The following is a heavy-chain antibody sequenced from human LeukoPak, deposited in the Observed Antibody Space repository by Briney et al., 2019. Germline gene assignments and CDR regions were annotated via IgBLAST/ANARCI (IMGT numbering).Heavy chain of an antibody. CDR1: GFTFSSDA. J-gene: IGHJ6*03. V-gene: IGHV3-23*01. Sequence: GGSLRLSCAASGFTFSSDAMSWVRQAPGKGLEWVSAISGGGGSTYYAVSVKGRFTISRDNSKNTLFLQMNSLRAEDTAVYYCARDTVVVPAVRGRLYYYMDVWGQRDHGHRLL. D-gene: IGHD2-2*01. CDR2: ISGGGGST. CDR3: ARDTVVVPAVRGRLYYYMDV.